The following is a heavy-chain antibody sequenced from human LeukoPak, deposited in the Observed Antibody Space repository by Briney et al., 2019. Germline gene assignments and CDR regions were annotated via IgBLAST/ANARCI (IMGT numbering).Heavy chain of an antibody. CDR3: ARVRSDGSGTI. D-gene: IGHD3-10*01. J-gene: IGHJ3*02. V-gene: IGHV4-30-4*08. Sequence: PSQTLSLTCTVSGGSISSGDYYWSWIRQPPGKGLEWIGYIHYSGRTYYNPSLKSRFPISVDTSKNQSSLELSSVTAADTAVYFCARVRSDGSGTIWGQGTMVTVSS. CDR2: IHYSGRT. CDR1: GGSISSGDYY.